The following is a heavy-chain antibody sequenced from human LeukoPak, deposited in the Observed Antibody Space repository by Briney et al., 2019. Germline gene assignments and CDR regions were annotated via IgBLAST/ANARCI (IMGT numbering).Heavy chain of an antibody. Sequence: RASVKVSCKASGYTFTSYYMHWVRQAPGQGREWMGIINPSGGSTSYAQRFQGRVTMTRDTSTSTVYMELSSLRAEDTAVYYCARDTNPSSSSGYYGSGSYYNPLDYWGQGTLVTVSS. D-gene: IGHD3-10*01. CDR1: GYTFTSYY. J-gene: IGHJ4*02. V-gene: IGHV1-46*03. CDR3: ARDTNPSSSSGYYGSGSYYNPLDY. CDR2: INPSGGST.